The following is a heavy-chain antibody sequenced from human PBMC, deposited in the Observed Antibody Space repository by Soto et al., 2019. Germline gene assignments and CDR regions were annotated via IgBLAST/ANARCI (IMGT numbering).Heavy chain of an antibody. Sequence: QVQLVESGGGVVQPGRSLRLSCAASGFTFSSYGMHWVRQAPGKGLEWVAVIWYDGSNKYYADSVKGRFTISRDNSKNTLYLQTNNLRAEDTAVYYCARAMTYYDILTGYYLDYWGQGTLVTVSS. CDR3: ARAMTYYDILTGYYLDY. CDR2: IWYDGSNK. D-gene: IGHD3-9*01. CDR1: GFTFSSYG. V-gene: IGHV3-33*01. J-gene: IGHJ4*02.